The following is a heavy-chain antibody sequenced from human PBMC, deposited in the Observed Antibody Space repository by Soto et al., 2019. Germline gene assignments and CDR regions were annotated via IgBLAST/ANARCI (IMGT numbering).Heavy chain of an antibody. Sequence: PWGPLRLPSAVSGGTIGNAGGSCFIKKPGKGLEWVGRIKSKTDGGTTDYAAPVNGRFTISRDDSKNTLYLQMNSLKTEDTAVYYCTTTSRSGWDSWGQGALVTVSS. D-gene: IGHD6-25*01. V-gene: IGHV3-15*07. J-gene: IGHJ5*01. CDR2: IKSKTDGGTT. CDR3: TTTSRSGWDS. CDR1: GGTIGNAG.